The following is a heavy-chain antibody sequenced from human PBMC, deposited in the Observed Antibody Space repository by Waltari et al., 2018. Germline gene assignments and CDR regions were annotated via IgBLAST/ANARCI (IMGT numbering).Heavy chain of an antibody. J-gene: IGHJ5*01. Sequence: QVQLVQSGAEVKKPGASVKVSCKASRYTFTDYAFHWVRQAPGQGLEWMGWINGGNGNRKYSQKLEGRGTITRDTIASTVYMELNSLTSEDTAVYYCAREQQNVAAMFDSWGQGTLDTVSS. D-gene: IGHD6-13*01. V-gene: IGHV1-3*01. CDR3: AREQQNVAAMFDS. CDR1: RYTFTDYA. CDR2: INGGNGNR.